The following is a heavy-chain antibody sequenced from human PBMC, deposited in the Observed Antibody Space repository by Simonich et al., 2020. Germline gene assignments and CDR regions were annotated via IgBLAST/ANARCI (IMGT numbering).Heavy chain of an antibody. Sequence: EVPLVESGGGLVKPGGSLRRSWAASGFTFSSYSMNWVRQAPEKGLYGVSAISSSSSYIYYADSVKGRFTISRDNAKNSLYLQMNSLRAEDTSVYYCAREQARGGAFDIWGQGTMVTVSS. CDR3: AREQARGGAFDI. V-gene: IGHV3-21*01. J-gene: IGHJ3*02. CDR2: ISSSSSYI. D-gene: IGHD3-16*01. CDR1: GFTFSSYS.